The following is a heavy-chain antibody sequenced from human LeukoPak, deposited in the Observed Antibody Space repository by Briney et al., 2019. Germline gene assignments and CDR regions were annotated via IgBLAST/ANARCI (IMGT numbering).Heavy chain of an antibody. D-gene: IGHD2-21*02. Sequence: GGSLRLSCTASGFTFGDYAMSWVRQAPGKGLEWVGFIRSKAYGGTTEYAASVKGRFTISRDDSKSIAYLQMNSLKTEDTAVYYCTRAYCGGDCYSGFDYWGQGTLVTVSS. CDR3: TRAYCGGDCYSGFDY. CDR1: GFTFGDYA. V-gene: IGHV3-49*04. CDR2: IRSKAYGGTT. J-gene: IGHJ4*02.